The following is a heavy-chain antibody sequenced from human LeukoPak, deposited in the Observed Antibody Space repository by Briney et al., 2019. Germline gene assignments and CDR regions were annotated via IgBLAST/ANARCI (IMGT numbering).Heavy chain of an antibody. CDR1: GGTSSSYA. V-gene: IGHV1-69*05. CDR2: IIPIFGTA. Sequence: SVKVSCKASGGTSSSYAISWVRQAPGQGLEWMGGIIPIFGTANYAQKFQGRVTITTDESTSTAYMELSSLRSEDTAVYYCASSGLFAATDACYYYYYMDVWGKGTTVTVSS. CDR3: ASSGLFAATDACYYYYYMDV. D-gene: IGHD2-15*01. J-gene: IGHJ6*03.